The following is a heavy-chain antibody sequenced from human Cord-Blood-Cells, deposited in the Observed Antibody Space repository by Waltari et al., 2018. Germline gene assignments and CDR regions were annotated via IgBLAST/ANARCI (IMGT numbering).Heavy chain of an antibody. D-gene: IGHD5-12*01. CDR2: LYYSGST. CDR3: ARLSGYPHY. V-gene: IGHV4-59*08. CDR1: GGSISSYY. J-gene: IGHJ4*02. Sequence: QVQLQESGPGLVKPSETLSLTCTVSGGSISSYYWSWIRQPPGKGLEWIGYLYYSGSTNYNPSLKSRVTISVATSKNQFSLKRSSVTAADTAVYYCARLSGYPHYWGQGTLVTVSS.